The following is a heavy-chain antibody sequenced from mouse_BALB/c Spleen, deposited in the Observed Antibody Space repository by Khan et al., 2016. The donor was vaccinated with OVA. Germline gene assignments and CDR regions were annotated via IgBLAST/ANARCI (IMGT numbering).Heavy chain of an antibody. CDR2: ITYSGST. Sequence: EVQLQESGPGLVKPSQSLSLTCTVTGCSITSDYAWNWIRQFPGDVLDWMGYITYSGSTSYHPSLKSRISITRDTSKNQFFLQLNSVTTEDTATYYCVRGRSYWGQGTLVTVSA. V-gene: IGHV3-2*02. J-gene: IGHJ3*01. CDR1: GCSITSDYA. CDR3: VRGRSY.